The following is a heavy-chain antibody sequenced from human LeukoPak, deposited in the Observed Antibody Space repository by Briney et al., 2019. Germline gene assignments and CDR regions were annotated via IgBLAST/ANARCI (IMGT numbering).Heavy chain of an antibody. CDR2: INPNSGGT. CDR1: GYTFTGYY. CDR3: ESVSDYDSSGYRADY. Sequence: ASVKVSCKASGYTFTGYYMHWVRQAPGQGLEWRGRINPNSGGTNYAQKFQGRVTMTRDTSISTAYMELSRLRSDDTAVYYRESVSDYDSSGYRADYWGQGTLVTVSS. D-gene: IGHD3-22*01. J-gene: IGHJ4*02. V-gene: IGHV1-2*06.